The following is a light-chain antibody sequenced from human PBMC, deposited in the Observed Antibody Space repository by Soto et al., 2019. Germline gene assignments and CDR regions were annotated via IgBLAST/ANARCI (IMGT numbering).Light chain of an antibody. J-gene: IGKJ2*01. CDR1: QDIRND. Sequence: AIRMALSPASVSASVGDRVTITCRASQDIRNDLAWYQQKPGKPPQVLIYGASTLQSGVPSRFGGSRSGTDFTLTIPSLQPEDFAAYYCLQDYTYPFTFGQGTNVDIK. V-gene: IGKV1-6*01. CDR3: LQDYTYPFT. CDR2: GAS.